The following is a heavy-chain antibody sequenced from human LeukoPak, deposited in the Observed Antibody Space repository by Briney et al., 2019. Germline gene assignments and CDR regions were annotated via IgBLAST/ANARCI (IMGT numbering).Heavy chain of an antibody. Sequence: ASVKVSCKASGYTFTGYYMHWVRQSPGQGLEWMGWINPNSGGTNYAQKFQGRVTVTRDTSISTAYMELSRLRSDDTAVYYCARTLWFGELSVLVHWGQGTLVTVSS. CDR2: INPNSGGT. J-gene: IGHJ4*02. CDR3: ARTLWFGELSVLVH. V-gene: IGHV1-2*02. D-gene: IGHD3-10*01. CDR1: GYTFTGYY.